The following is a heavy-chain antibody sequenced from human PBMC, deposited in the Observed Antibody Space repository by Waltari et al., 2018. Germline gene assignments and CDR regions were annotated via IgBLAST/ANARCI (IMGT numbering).Heavy chain of an antibody. CDR2: IYTSGST. Sequence: QVQLQESGPGLVKPSQTLSLTCTVSGGSISSGSYYWSWIRPPAGKGLEWIGRIYTSGSTNYNPSLKSRVTISVDTSKNQFSLKLSSVTAADTAVYYCARNLVVVAAKGDAFDIWGQGTMVTVSS. D-gene: IGHD2-15*01. J-gene: IGHJ3*02. CDR3: ARNLVVVAAKGDAFDI. V-gene: IGHV4-61*02. CDR1: GGSISSGSYY.